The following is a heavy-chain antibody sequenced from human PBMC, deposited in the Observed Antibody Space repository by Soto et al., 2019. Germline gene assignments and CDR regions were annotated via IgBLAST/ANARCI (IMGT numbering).Heavy chain of an antibody. D-gene: IGHD3-16*02. CDR3: AKNQERELPRVIDL. V-gene: IGHV3-23*01. Sequence: EVRLLESGGGLVKPGGSLRLSCATSGLTFSNYAMSWVRQAPGGGLEWVSSMSGSSSTTYYADSVRGRFTISRDSSKNTLYLQMSSLRAEDTALYYCAKNQERELPRVIDLWGQGTLVNFAS. CDR1: GLTFSNYA. J-gene: IGHJ4*02. CDR2: MSGSSSTT.